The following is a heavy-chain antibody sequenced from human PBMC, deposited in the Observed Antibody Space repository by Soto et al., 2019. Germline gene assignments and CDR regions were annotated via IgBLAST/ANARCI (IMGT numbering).Heavy chain of an antibody. CDR1: GGSISSSTFY. D-gene: IGHD3-3*01. Sequence: QLQLQESGPGLVKPSETLSLTCTVSGGSISSSTFYWGWIRQPPGKGLEWIGSIYNSGTTYYNPSLKSRVTISVDTSKNPFSLKLSSVIAADTAVYYCARPRGLRFSVADVFDIWGQGTMVTVSS. CDR3: ARPRGLRFSVADVFDI. V-gene: IGHV4-39*01. CDR2: IYNSGTT. J-gene: IGHJ3*02.